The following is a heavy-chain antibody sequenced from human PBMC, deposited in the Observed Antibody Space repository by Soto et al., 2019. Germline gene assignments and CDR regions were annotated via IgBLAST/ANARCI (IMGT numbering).Heavy chain of an antibody. CDR2: IYYSGST. Sequence: PSETLSLTCTVSGGSISSGGYYWSWIRQHPGKGLEWIGYIYYSGSTYYNPSLKSRVTISVDTSKNQFSLKLSSVTAADTAVYYCARDLVDYYGSGKEERRKNYHYYGMDVWGQGIMVTVAS. CDR3: ARDLVDYYGSGKEERRKNYHYYGMDV. D-gene: IGHD3-10*01. V-gene: IGHV4-31*03. CDR1: GGSISSGGYY. J-gene: IGHJ6*02.